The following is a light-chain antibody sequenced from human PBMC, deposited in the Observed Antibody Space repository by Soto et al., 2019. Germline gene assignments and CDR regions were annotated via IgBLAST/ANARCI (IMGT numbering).Light chain of an antibody. V-gene: IGKV1-39*01. CDR1: QSITTS. CDR2: SAS. J-gene: IGKJ4*01. CDR3: HQRHSTPLT. Sequence: DIQMTQSPSSLSASVGDRVIITCRASQSITTSLNWYQQKPGKAPKLLISSASNLQTGVPSRFSGSGSGTDFILNISSLQPEDLAAYYCHQRHSTPLTVGGVTRVEIK.